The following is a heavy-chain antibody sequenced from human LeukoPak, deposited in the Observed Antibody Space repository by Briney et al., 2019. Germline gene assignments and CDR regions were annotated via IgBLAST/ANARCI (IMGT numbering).Heavy chain of an antibody. J-gene: IGHJ4*02. CDR2: IYSGGST. CDR1: GFTVSSNY. V-gene: IGHV3-53*01. D-gene: IGHD3-16*01. Sequence: GGSLRLSCAASGFTVSSNYMSWVRQAPGKGLEWVSVIYSGGSTYYADSVKGRFTISRDNSKNTLYLQMSSLRTADKAVYYCARDVGDEGNYWGQGPLVTVSS. CDR3: ARDVGDEGNY.